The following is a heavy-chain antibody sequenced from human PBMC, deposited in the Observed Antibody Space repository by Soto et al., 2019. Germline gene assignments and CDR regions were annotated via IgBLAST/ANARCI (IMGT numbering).Heavy chain of an antibody. CDR2: IKQDGSEK. CDR3: SGGSPGYYYAMDV. CDR1: GFTFSSYW. Sequence: EVQLVESGGGLVQPGGSLRLSCAASGFTFSSYWMRWVRQAPGQWLECVANIKQDGSEKYYVDSVKGRITISRDNAKKALYLQRNSMRAEDTAVFDCSGGSPGYYYAMDVWGQGTTGTVTS. D-gene: IGHD2-15*01. V-gene: IGHV3-7*01. J-gene: IGHJ6*02.